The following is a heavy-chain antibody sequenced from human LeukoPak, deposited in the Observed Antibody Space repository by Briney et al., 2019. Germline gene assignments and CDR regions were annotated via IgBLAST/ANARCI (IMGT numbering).Heavy chain of an antibody. Sequence: SETLSLTCTVSGGSVSSYYWSWIRQPPGKGLEWIGYIYYSGSTNYNPSLKSRVTISVDTSKNQFSLKLSSVTAADTAVYHCARDNWNYGSSMDVWGQGTTVTASS. CDR1: GGSVSSYY. D-gene: IGHD1-7*01. CDR3: ARDNWNYGSSMDV. V-gene: IGHV4-59*02. J-gene: IGHJ6*02. CDR2: IYYSGST.